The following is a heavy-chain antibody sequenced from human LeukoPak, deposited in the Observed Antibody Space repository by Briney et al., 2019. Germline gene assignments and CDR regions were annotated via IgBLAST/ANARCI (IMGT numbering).Heavy chain of an antibody. V-gene: IGHV3-21*01. CDR3: AKDGRGGWDY. D-gene: IGHD1-26*01. Sequence: KSGGSLRLSCAASGFTFSSYSMNWVRQAPGKGLEWVSSISSSSSYIYYADSVKGRFTISRDNAKNSLYLQMNSLRAEDTAVYYCAKDGRGGWDYWGQGTLVTVSS. CDR2: ISSSSSYI. CDR1: GFTFSSYS. J-gene: IGHJ4*02.